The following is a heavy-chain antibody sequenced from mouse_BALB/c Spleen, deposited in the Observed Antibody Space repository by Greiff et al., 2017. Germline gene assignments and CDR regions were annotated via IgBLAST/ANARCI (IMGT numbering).Heavy chain of an antibody. Sequence: QVQLQQPGAELVKPGTSVKLSCKASGYTFTSYWINWVKLRPGQGLDWIGDIYPGSGSTNYNEKFKSKATLTVDTSSSTAYMQLSSLASEDSALYYCARSFFDYWGQGTPLTVSS. CDR3: ARSFFDY. V-gene: IGHV1-55*01. CDR1: GYTFTSYW. CDR2: IYPGSGST. J-gene: IGHJ2*01.